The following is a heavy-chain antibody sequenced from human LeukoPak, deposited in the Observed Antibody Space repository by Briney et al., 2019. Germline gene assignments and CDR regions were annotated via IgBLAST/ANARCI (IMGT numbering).Heavy chain of an antibody. V-gene: IGHV5-51*01. CDR2: IYPGDSDT. J-gene: IGHJ4*02. Sequence: GESLKISCKGSGYSFTSYWIGWVRQMPGKGLEWMGIIYPGDSDTRYSPSFQGQVTISADKSISTAYLQWSSLKASDTAMYYCARQRETIYGSGSYTGAYYFDYWGQGTLVTVSS. CDR3: ARQRETIYGSGSYTGAYYFDY. D-gene: IGHD3-10*01. CDR1: GYSFTSYW.